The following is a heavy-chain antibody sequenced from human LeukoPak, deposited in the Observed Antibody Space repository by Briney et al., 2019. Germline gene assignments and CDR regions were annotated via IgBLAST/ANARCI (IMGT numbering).Heavy chain of an antibody. CDR2: INPNSGGT. CDR1: GYTFTGYY. Sequence: ASVKVSCKASGYTFTGYYMHWVRQAPGQGLEWMGWINPNSGGTNYAQKFQGRVTMTRDSSISTAYMELSRLRSDDTAVYYCARDRYCSGGSCYFGFDPWGQGTLVTVSS. V-gene: IGHV1-2*02. CDR3: ARDRYCSGGSCYFGFDP. D-gene: IGHD2-15*01. J-gene: IGHJ5*02.